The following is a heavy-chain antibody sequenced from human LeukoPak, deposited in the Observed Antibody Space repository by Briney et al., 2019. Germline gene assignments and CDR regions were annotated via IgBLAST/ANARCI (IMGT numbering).Heavy chain of an antibody. J-gene: IGHJ5*02. CDR1: GFTFTSYS. V-gene: IGHV3-66*01. CDR3: TLVPPNP. D-gene: IGHD2-2*01. Sequence: GGSLRLSCTASGFTFTSYSMNWVRQAPGKGLEWVSVIYSDDSTYYADSVKGRFTISRDNSKNTLYLQMNSLRAEDTAVYYCTLVPPNPWGQGTLVTVSS. CDR2: IYSDDST.